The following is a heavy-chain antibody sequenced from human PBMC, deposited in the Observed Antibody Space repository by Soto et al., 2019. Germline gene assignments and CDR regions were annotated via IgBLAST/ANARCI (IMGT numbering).Heavy chain of an antibody. CDR3: IRSFRWGGDY. CDR2: IRSKAHGYAT. CDR1: GFTFSDSA. Sequence: EVQLVESGGGLVQAGGSLKLSCAASGFTFSDSAMHWVRQASGKGLEWVGRIRSKAHGYATGYGASVKGRFTISRDDSEDTTHLQMNSLKTEDTAVYYCIRSFRWGGDYWGQGTLVTVSS. D-gene: IGHD7-27*01. V-gene: IGHV3-73*01. J-gene: IGHJ4*02.